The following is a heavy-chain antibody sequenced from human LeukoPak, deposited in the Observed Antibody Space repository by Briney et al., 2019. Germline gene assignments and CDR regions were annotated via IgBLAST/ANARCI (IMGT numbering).Heavy chain of an antibody. CDR3: ARGGITMVRGVIVSFDY. V-gene: IGHV1-8*01. J-gene: IGHJ4*01. D-gene: IGHD3-10*01. CDR1: GYTFTSYD. CDR2: MNPNSGNT. Sequence: ASVKVSCKASGYTFTSYDINWVRQATGQGLEWMGWMNPNSGNTGYAQKFQGRVTMTRDTSISTAYMELSRLRSDDTAVYYCARGGITMVRGVIVSFDYWGQGTLVTVSS.